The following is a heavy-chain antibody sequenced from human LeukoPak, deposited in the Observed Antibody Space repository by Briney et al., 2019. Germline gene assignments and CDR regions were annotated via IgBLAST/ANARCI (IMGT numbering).Heavy chain of an antibody. J-gene: IGHJ5*02. D-gene: IGHD2-15*01. CDR2: INHSGST. CDR1: GGSVGGYY. CDR3: ARLGYCSGGSCYPGWFDP. Sequence: SETLSLNCAVDGGSVGGYYWSWFRQPPGKELEWIGEINHSGSTNYNPSLKSRVTISVDTSKNQFSLKLSSVTAADTAVYYCARLGYCSGGSCYPGWFDPWGQGTLVTVSS. V-gene: IGHV4-34*01.